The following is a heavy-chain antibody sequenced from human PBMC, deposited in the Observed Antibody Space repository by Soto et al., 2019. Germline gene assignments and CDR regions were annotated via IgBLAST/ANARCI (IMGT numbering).Heavy chain of an antibody. J-gene: IGHJ4*02. CDR1: GASLSNFY. D-gene: IGHD6-13*01. CDR2: ISYSGDT. Sequence: SETLSLTCNVSGASLSNFYWSWIRQPPGKGLEWIGYISYSGDTEYNPSLKSRVTISAGPSKSQFSLRLTSVTAGDSAVYYCARHEHSTNWYYFDYWGQGTLVTVSS. V-gene: IGHV4-59*08. CDR3: ARHEHSTNWYYFDY.